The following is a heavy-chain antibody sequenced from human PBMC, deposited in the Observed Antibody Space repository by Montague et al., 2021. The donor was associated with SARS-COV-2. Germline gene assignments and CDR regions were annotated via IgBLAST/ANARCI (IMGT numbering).Heavy chain of an antibody. V-gene: IGHV3-21*01. CDR2: ISSSSSYT. CDR1: GFTFSSYS. D-gene: IGHD2-15*01. CDR3: ASDRGEQHAADY. Sequence: SLRLSCAASGFTFSSYSMNWVRQAPGKGLEWVSSISSSSSYTYYAGSVKGRFTISRDNAKNSLYLQMNSLRAEDTAVYYCASDRGEQHAADYWGQGTLVTVSS. J-gene: IGHJ4*02.